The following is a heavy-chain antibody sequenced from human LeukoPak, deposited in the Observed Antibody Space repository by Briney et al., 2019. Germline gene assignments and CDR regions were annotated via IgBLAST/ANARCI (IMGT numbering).Heavy chain of an antibody. CDR1: GGSISSSSYY. J-gene: IGHJ4*02. D-gene: IGHD3-22*01. V-gene: IGHV4-39*01. Sequence: SETLSLTCTVSGGSISSSSYYWGWIRQPPGKGLEWIGSIYYSGSTYYNPSLKSRVTISVDTSKNQFSLKLSSVTATDTAVYYCARHYDSSGYNFDYWGQGTLVTVSS. CDR3: ARHYDSSGYNFDY. CDR2: IYYSGST.